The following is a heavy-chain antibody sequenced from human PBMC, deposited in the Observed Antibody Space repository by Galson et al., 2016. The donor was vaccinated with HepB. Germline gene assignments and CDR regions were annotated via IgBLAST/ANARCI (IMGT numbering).Heavy chain of an antibody. V-gene: IGHV7-4-1*02. CDR1: GYTFTSYA. Sequence: SVKVSCKASGYTFTSYAMNWVRQAPGQELEWMGWINTNTGNPTYAQGFTGRFVFSLDTSVSTAYLQISSLKAEDTALYYCAREWNDYYDAFDIWGQGTMVTVSS. J-gene: IGHJ3*02. CDR2: INTNTGNP. D-gene: IGHD4-11*01. CDR3: AREWNDYYDAFDI.